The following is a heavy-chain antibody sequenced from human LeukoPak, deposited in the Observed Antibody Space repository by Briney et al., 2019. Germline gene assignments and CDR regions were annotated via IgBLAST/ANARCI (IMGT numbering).Heavy chain of an antibody. D-gene: IGHD3-10*01. J-gene: IGHJ4*02. CDR2: IYHSGST. V-gene: IGHV4-4*01. CDR3: ARSGRITRLDY. CDR1: GFTFSSYAM. Sequence: GSLRLSCAASGFTFSSYAMSWVRQPPGKGLEWIGEIYHSGSTNYNPSLKSRVTISVDKSKNQFSLKLSSVTAADTAMYFCARSGRITRLDYWGQGTLVTVSS.